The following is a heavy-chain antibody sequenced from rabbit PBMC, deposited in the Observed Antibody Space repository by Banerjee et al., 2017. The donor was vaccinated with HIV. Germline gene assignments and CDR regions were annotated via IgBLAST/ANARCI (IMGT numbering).Heavy chain of an antibody. D-gene: IGHD4-1*01. Sequence: QEQLKETGGGLVQPGGSLTLSCKASGFDFSSYYMSWVRQAPGKGLEWIACIYAGSSGSTYYASWAKGRFTISKTSSTTVTLQMTSLTAADTATYFCARDLAGVIGWNFNLWGPGTLVTVS. CDR2: IYAGSSGST. CDR3: ARDLAGVIGWNFNL. CDR1: GFDFSSYYM. J-gene: IGHJ4*01. V-gene: IGHV1S45*01.